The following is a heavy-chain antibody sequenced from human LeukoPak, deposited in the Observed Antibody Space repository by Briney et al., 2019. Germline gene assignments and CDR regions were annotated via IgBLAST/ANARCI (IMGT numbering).Heavy chain of an antibody. CDR1: GYTFTSYG. D-gene: IGHD2-2*01. CDR3: ARDGDCSSTSCYFHYYYGMDV. Sequence: ASVTVSCTASGYTFTSYGISWVRQAPGQGLEWMGWISAYNGNTNYAQKLQGRVNMTTDTSTSTAYMELRSLRSDDTAVYYCARDGDCSSTSCYFHYYYGMDVWGQGTTVTVSS. J-gene: IGHJ6*02. CDR2: ISAYNGNT. V-gene: IGHV1-18*01.